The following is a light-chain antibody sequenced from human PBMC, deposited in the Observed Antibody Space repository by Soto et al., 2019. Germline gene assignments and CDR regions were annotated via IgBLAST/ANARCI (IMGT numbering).Light chain of an antibody. Sequence: QSVLTQPPSASGAPGQSVTISCTGTSSDVDIYNYVSWYQQHPGKAPKLIIYEVTKRPSGVPDRFSGSKSGNTASLTVSGLQTEDEAEYYCSSYAGSNTLVFGTGTKVTVL. V-gene: IGLV2-8*01. J-gene: IGLJ1*01. CDR3: SSYAGSNTLV. CDR1: SSDVDIYNY. CDR2: EVT.